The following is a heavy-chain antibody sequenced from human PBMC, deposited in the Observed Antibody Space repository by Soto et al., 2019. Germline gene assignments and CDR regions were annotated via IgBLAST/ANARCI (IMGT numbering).Heavy chain of an antibody. CDR2: IYYSGST. V-gene: IGHV4-59*01. D-gene: IGHD2-15*01. CDR3: ARGGSWGYYYYMDV. CDR1: GGSISSYY. Sequence: SETLSLTCTVSGGSISSYYWSWIRQPPGKGLEWIGYIYYSGSTNYNPSLKSRVTISVDTSKNQFSLKLSSVTAADTAVYYCARGGSWGYYYYMDVWGKGTTVTVSS. J-gene: IGHJ6*03.